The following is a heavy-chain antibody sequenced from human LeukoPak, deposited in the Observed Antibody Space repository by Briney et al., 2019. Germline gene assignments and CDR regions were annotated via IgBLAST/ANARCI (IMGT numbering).Heavy chain of an antibody. CDR1: GGSISSGDYY. V-gene: IGHV4-30-4*01. CDR3: ARAHSSSWLGEPFDI. CDR2: IYYSGST. J-gene: IGHJ3*02. Sequence: SETLSLTCTVSGGSISSGDYYWSWIRQPPGKGLEWIGYIYYSGSTYYNPSLRSRVTISVDTSKNQFSLKLSSVTAADTAVYYCARAHSSSWLGEPFDIWGQGTMVTVSS. D-gene: IGHD6-13*01.